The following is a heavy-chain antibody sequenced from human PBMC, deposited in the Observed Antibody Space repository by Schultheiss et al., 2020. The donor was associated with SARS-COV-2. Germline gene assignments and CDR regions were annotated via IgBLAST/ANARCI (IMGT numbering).Heavy chain of an antibody. V-gene: IGHV1-46*01. D-gene: IGHD1-1*01. CDR1: GGTFSRYA. CDR3: ARAGNDLEDYFDY. J-gene: IGHJ4*02. Sequence: ASVKVSCKASGGTFSRYAISWVRQAPGQGLEWMGIINPSGGSASYTQKFQGRVTMTRDTSTSTAYMELSSLRSEDTAVYYCARAGNDLEDYFDYWGQGTLVTVSS. CDR2: INPSGGSA.